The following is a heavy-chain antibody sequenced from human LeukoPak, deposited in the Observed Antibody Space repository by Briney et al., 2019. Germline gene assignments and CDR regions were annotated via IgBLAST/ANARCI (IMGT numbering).Heavy chain of an antibody. V-gene: IGHV4-30-4*07. CDR2: IHDSGST. Sequence: PSETLSLTCAVSGDSISSGGYSWSWIRQTPGKGLEWIAYIHDSGSTYNNPSLKSRLSISIDTSKNQFSLKLNSVTAADTAVYYCVWFGEPSEYYFDYWGQGTLVTVSS. CDR1: GDSISSGGYS. J-gene: IGHJ4*02. D-gene: IGHD3-10*01. CDR3: VWFGEPSEYYFDY.